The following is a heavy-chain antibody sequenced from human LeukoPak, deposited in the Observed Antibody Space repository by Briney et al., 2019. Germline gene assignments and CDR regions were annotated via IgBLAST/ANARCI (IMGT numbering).Heavy chain of an antibody. CDR3: ARWGSIAVAEYYFDY. J-gene: IGHJ4*02. CDR1: GFTFDDYG. D-gene: IGHD6-19*01. CDR2: INWNGGST. Sequence: GGSLRLSCAASGFTFDDYGMSWVRQAPGKGLEWVSGINWNGGSTGYADSVKGRFTISRDNAKNSLYLQMNSLRAEDTALYYCARWGSIAVAEYYFDYWGQGTLVTVS. V-gene: IGHV3-20*04.